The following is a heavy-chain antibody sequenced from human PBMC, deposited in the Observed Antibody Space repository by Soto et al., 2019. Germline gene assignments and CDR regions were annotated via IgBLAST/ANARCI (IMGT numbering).Heavy chain of an antibody. J-gene: IGHJ6*02. D-gene: IGHD4-17*01. Sequence: PGESLKISCKGSGYSFTSYWIGWVRQMPGKDLEWMGIIYPGDSDTRYSPSFQGQVTISADKSISTAYLQWSSLKASDTAMYYCASSSGATVDSYYYYGMDVWGQGTTVTVSS. CDR1: GYSFTSYW. CDR2: IYPGDSDT. V-gene: IGHV5-51*01. CDR3: ASSSGATVDSYYYYGMDV.